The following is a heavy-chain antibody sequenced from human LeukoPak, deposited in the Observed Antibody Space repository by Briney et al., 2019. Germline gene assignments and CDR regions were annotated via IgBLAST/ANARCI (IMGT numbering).Heavy chain of an antibody. V-gene: IGHV3-20*04. J-gene: IGHJ4*02. CDR2: INWNGGST. CDR3: AKAYCGGDCYLFDY. CDR1: GFTFDDYG. D-gene: IGHD2-21*02. Sequence: AGGSLRLSCAASGFTFDDYGMSWVRQAPGKGLGWVSGINWNGGSTGYADSVKGRFTISRDNAKNSLYLQMNSLRAEDTALYYCAKAYCGGDCYLFDYWGQGTLVTVSS.